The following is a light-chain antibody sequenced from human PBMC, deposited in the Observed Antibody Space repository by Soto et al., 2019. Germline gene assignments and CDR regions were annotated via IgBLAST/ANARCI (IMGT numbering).Light chain of an antibody. CDR2: EGS. CDR1: SSDVGSYNF. CDR3: CSYAGSSSGV. J-gene: IGLJ3*02. Sequence: QSALTQPASVSGSPGQSITISCTGTSSDVGSYNFVSWYQQHPGKAPKLMISEGSKRPSGVSNRFSGSKSGNTASLTISGLQAEDEADYYCCSYAGSSSGVFGGGTKVTVL. V-gene: IGLV2-23*01.